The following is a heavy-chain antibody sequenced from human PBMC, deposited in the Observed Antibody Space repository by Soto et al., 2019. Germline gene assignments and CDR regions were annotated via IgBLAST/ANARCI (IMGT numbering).Heavy chain of an antibody. J-gene: IGHJ6*02. CDR2: INHSGST. CDR3: ARWGIRCSGWYGGYYYYGMDV. V-gene: IGHV4-34*01. CDR1: GCSFRGYD. D-gene: IGHD6-19*01. Sequence: SESLTLSCTAYGCSFRGYDRSWIRQPPGKGLEWIGEINHSGSTNYNPSLKSRVTISVDTSKNQFSMKLRYVTAVDTAVYYCARWGIRCSGWYGGYYYYGMDVWGQGTTVTVSS.